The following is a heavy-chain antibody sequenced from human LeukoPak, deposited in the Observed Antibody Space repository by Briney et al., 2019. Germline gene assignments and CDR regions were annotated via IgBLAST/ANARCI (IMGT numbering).Heavy chain of an antibody. CDR1: GFTFTKFW. D-gene: IGHD3-16*01. Sequence: SGGSLRLSCEASGFTFTKFWMSWVRQAPGKGLERVANIQEDGKKENYVDSVRGRFTISRDNAKNSLYLQMNSLRAEDTAVYYCARRNWGGAFDIWGQGTMVTVSS. CDR3: ARRNWGGAFDI. V-gene: IGHV3-7*01. J-gene: IGHJ3*02. CDR2: IQEDGKKE.